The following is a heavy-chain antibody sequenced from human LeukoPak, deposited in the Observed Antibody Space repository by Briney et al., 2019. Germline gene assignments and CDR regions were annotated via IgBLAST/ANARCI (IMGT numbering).Heavy chain of an antibody. CDR3: ARASYSSPGAFDI. CDR1: IYTHSRYH. J-gene: IGHJ3*02. D-gene: IGHD6-13*01. CDR2: ISSSISYI. V-gene: IGHV3-21*01. Sequence: GGPQRLPCTASIYTHSRYHMHGLPHSPGKALVGLSSISSSISYIYYADSVKGRFTISRDNAKNSLYLQMSSLRAEDTAVYYCARASYSSPGAFDIWGQGTMVTVSS.